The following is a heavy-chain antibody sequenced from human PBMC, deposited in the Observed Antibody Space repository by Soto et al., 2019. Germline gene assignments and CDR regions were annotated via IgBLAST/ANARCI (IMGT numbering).Heavy chain of an antibody. CDR1: GFTLIDYT. Sequence: LILSCAASGFTLIDYTMNWVRHAPFKGLDWVSSISSSGDYIYYADSLKGRFTISRDNSKNTVYMQMNSLRAEDTAVYYCARLLEWLPLDYYMEVWGKGTTVTVSS. D-gene: IGHD3-3*01. CDR3: ARLLEWLPLDYYMEV. CDR2: ISSSGDYI. V-gene: IGHV3-21*04. J-gene: IGHJ6*03.